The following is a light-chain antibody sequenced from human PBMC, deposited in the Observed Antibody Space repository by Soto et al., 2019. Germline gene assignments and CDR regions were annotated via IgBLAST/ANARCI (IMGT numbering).Light chain of an antibody. Sequence: EIVLTPSPGTLSLSPVEISNLSSRASQFIDRYLAWYRQIPGQAPRLLIYGASSRATGIPDRFSGSGSGTDFTLTINRLEPEDFAVYYCQQYDYWPLTCGGGNKVDIK. J-gene: IGKJ4*01. CDR2: GAS. CDR3: QQYDYWPLT. CDR1: QFIDRY. V-gene: IGKV3-20*01.